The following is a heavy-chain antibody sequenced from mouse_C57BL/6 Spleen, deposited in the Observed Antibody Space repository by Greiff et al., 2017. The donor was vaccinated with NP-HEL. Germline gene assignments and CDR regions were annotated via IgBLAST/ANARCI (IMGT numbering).Heavy chain of an antibody. D-gene: IGHD2-1*01. V-gene: IGHV1-82*01. J-gene: IGHJ2*01. CDR1: GYAFSSSW. Sequence: QVQLQQSGPELVKPGASVKISCKASGYAFSSSWMNWVKQRPGKGLEWIGRIYPGDGDTNYNGKFKGKATLTADKSSSTAYMQLSSLTSEDSAVYFCARYGNYEGFDYWGQGTTLTVSS. CDR3: ARYGNYEGFDY. CDR2: IYPGDGDT.